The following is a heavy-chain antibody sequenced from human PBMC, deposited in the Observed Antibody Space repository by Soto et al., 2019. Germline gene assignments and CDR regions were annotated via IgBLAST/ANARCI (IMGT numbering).Heavy chain of an antibody. CDR1: GGSFSGYY. J-gene: IGHJ4*02. CDR2: INHSGST. D-gene: IGHD6-19*01. CDR3: ARGRSSGSDY. Sequence: SETLSLTCAVYGGSFSGYYWSWIRQPPGKGLEWIGEINHSGSTNYNPSLKSRVTISVDTSKNQFSLKLSSVTAADTAVYYCARGRSSGSDYWGQGTLVTVSS. V-gene: IGHV4-34*01.